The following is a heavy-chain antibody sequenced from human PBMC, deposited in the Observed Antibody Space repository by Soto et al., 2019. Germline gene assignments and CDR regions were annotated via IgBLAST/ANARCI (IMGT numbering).Heavy chain of an antibody. CDR2: ISHSGGGT. Sequence: WGSLRLCCAASGFTFSSFVMNWVCQAPGKGREWVSGISHSGGGTYYADSVKGRFTISRDNSKNTLYVKMNSLRAEDTAVYYCEKTPYSSSSGTFDVWGQGTMVTGSS. J-gene: IGHJ3*01. D-gene: IGHD6-6*01. V-gene: IGHV3-23*01. CDR3: EKTPYSSSSGTFDV. CDR1: GFTFSSFV.